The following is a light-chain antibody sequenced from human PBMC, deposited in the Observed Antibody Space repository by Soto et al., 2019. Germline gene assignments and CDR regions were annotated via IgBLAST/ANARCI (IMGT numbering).Light chain of an antibody. J-gene: IGLJ1*01. CDR3: SSYTSSDTHV. V-gene: IGLV2-18*02. CDR1: SSDVGSYNR. Sequence: QSVLTQPPSVSGSPGQSVTISCTGTSSDVGSYNRVSWYQQPPGTAPKLMIYDVSNRPSGVPDRFSGSKSGNTASLTISGLQAEDEADYYFSSYTSSDTHVFGTGTKLTVL. CDR2: DVS.